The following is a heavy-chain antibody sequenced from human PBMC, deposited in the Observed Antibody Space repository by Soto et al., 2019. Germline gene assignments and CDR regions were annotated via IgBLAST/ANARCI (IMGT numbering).Heavy chain of an antibody. D-gene: IGHD4-17*01. CDR3: ARDHGDYPLVWFDP. CDR2: ISSSGSTI. Sequence: GGSLRLSCAASGFTFSDYYMSWIRQAPGKGLEWVSYISSSGSTIYYADSVKGRFTISRDNAKNSLYLQMNSLRAEDTAVYYCARDHGDYPLVWFDPWGQGTLVTVSS. CDR1: GFTFSDYY. J-gene: IGHJ5*02. V-gene: IGHV3-11*01.